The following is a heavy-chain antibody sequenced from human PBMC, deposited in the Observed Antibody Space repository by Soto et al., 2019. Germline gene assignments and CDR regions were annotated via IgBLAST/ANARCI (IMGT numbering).Heavy chain of an antibody. J-gene: IGHJ5*02. V-gene: IGHV4-4*02. CDR1: SGSISSSNW. Sequence: SETLSLTCAVSSGSISSSNWWSWARQPPGKGLEWIGEIYHSGSTNYNPSLKSRVTISVDKSKNQFSLKLSSVTAADTAVYYCARAQSMVRGVTEYNWFDPWGQGTLVTVSS. D-gene: IGHD3-10*01. CDR3: ARAQSMVRGVTEYNWFDP. CDR2: IYHSGST.